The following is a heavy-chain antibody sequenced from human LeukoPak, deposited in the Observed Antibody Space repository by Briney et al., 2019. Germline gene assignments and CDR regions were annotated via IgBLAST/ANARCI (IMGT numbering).Heavy chain of an antibody. CDR2: ISPKSDFI. CDR1: GFSINSYD. Sequence: GGSLRLSCTASGFSINSYDMNWVRQAPGKGLEWVSSISPKSDFIYYSDSVRGRFTISRDNADNSLYLQMNSLRAEDTAVYYCARADCSASTCYLRRSWFDPWSQGTLVTDSS. D-gene: IGHD3-9*01. J-gene: IGHJ5*02. CDR3: ARADCSASTCYLRRSWFDP. V-gene: IGHV3-21*01.